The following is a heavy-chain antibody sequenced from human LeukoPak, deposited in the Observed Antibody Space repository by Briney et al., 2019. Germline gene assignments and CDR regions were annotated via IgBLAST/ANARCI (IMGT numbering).Heavy chain of an antibody. V-gene: IGHV3-66*01. J-gene: IGHJ4*02. Sequence: GGSLRLSCAASGFTVSSNYMSWVRQAPGKGLEWVSVIYSGGSTYYADSVKGRFTISRDNSKNTLYLQMNSLRAEDTAVYYCTRAEDYGSGSYFNYWGQGTLVTVSS. CDR3: TRAEDYGSGSYFNY. CDR1: GFTVSSNY. CDR2: IYSGGST. D-gene: IGHD3-10*01.